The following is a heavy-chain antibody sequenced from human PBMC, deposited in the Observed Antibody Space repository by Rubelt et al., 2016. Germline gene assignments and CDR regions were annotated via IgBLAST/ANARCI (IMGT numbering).Heavy chain of an antibody. CDR1: TSYW. CDR3: ARVGNDYGDYERYYYYGMDV. D-gene: IGHD4-17*01. Sequence: TSYWIGWVRQMPGEGLEWMGIIYPGDSDTRYSPSFQGQVTISADKSISTAYLQWSSLKASDTAMYYCARVGNDYGDYERYYYYGMDVWGQGTTVTVSS. J-gene: IGHJ6*02. V-gene: IGHV5-51*01. CDR2: IYPGDSDT.